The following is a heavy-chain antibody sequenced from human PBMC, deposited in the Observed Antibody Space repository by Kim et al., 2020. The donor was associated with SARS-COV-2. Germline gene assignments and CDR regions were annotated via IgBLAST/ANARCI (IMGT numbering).Heavy chain of an antibody. V-gene: IGHV3-30*18. J-gene: IGHJ4*02. D-gene: IGHD6-19*01. CDR3: AKDRGWAAVAGTGSYFDY. CDR2: ISYDGSNK. Sequence: GGSLRLSCAASGFTFSSYGMHWVRQAPGKRLEWVAVISYDGSNKYYADSVKGRFTISRDNSKNTLYLQMNSLRAEDTAVYYCAKDRGWAAVAGTGSYFDYWGQGTLVTVSS. CDR1: GFTFSSYG.